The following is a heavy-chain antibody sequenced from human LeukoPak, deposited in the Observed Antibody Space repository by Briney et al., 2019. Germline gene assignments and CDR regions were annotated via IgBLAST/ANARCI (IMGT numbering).Heavy chain of an antibody. V-gene: IGHV1-46*01. Sequence: ASVNVSCKASRYTFTSYYLHWVRQAPGQGLEWMGIINPSAGSTSYAQKFQGRVTMTRDTSTSTVYMELSSLRSEDTAVYYCARKGDIAVAGLVLDHWGQGTLVTVSS. CDR3: ARKGDIAVAGLVLDH. D-gene: IGHD6-19*01. CDR2: INPSAGST. CDR1: RYTFTSYY. J-gene: IGHJ4*02.